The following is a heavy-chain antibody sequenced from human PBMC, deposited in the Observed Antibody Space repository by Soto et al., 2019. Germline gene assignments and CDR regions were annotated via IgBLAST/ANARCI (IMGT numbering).Heavy chain of an antibody. J-gene: IGHJ6*03. Sequence: ASVKVSCKASGYTFTSYAMHWVRQAPGQRLEWMGWINAGNGNTKYSQKFQGRVTITRDTSASTAYMELSSLRSEDTAVYYCARDKGMLFYYYYMDVWGKGTTVTVSS. V-gene: IGHV1-3*01. CDR3: ARDKGMLFYYYYMDV. CDR1: GYTFTSYA. D-gene: IGHD2-8*01. CDR2: INAGNGNT.